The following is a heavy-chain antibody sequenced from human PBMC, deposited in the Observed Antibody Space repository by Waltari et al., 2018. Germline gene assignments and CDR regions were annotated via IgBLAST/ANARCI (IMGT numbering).Heavy chain of an antibody. CDR3: AREGGTSGYSGFFDT. V-gene: IGHV3-30-3*01. CDR1: GYTFSTHI. CDR2: ISYDGFSK. D-gene: IGHD6-25*01. J-gene: IGHJ4*02. Sequence: PLVESGGGVVQPGRSLSLSCAAPGYTFSTHIIPWARRTPGKGLEWVAAISYDGFSKYYADSVKGRFTIAADTSKTTVNLQLNSLTNEDTAVYYCAREGGTSGYSGFFDTWGPGTQVTVSS.